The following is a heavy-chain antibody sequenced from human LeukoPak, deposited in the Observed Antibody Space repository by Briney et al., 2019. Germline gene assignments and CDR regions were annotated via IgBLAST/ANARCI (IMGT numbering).Heavy chain of an antibody. CDR2: ISTDGNDK. V-gene: IGHV3-30*18. CDR1: GFTFSSYG. J-gene: IGHJ3*02. Sequence: GGSLRLSCAASGFTFSSYGMHWFRQAPGKGLEWVAVISTDGNDKYYGDSVKGRFTVSRDNSKNTLDLEMNSLRAEDTAVYYCAKRITPGAIRGALDIWGQGTMVTVSS. CDR3: AKRITPGAIRGALDI. D-gene: IGHD3-16*01.